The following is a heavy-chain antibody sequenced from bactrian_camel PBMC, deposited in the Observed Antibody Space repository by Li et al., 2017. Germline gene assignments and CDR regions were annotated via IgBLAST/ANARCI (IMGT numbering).Heavy chain of an antibody. CDR2: FYTLGGTT. CDR1: GFTFTSYY. CDR3: AATKGLPDLLRGGYLSARSYNY. J-gene: IGHJ4*01. V-gene: IGHV3-2*01. Sequence: HVQLVESGGGLVQPGGSLRLSCAASGFTFTSYYMSWVRQAPGKGLEWVSSFYTLGGTTVYANSVEGRFTISHDNAKNTLYLQMNSLKPEDTAIYYCAATKGLPDLLRGGYLSARSYNYWGRGTQFTVS. D-gene: IGHD5*01.